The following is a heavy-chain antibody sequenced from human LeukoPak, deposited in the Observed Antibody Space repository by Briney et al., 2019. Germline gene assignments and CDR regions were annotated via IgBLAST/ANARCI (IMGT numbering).Heavy chain of an antibody. D-gene: IGHD3-10*01. CDR1: GFTFSSYA. CDR3: AKQGTTSGKGFDP. CDR2: ISGSGGST. V-gene: IGHV3-23*01. Sequence: GGSLRLSCAASGFTFSSYAMRWVRQVPGKGLEWVAAISGSGGSTYYADSVRGRFTISRDNSKNTLYLQMNSLRAEDTAVYYCAKQGTTSGKGFDPWGQGTLVTVSS. J-gene: IGHJ5*02.